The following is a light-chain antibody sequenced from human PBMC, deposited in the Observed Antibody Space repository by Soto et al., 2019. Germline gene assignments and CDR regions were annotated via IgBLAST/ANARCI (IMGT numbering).Light chain of an antibody. CDR2: GAS. V-gene: IGKV3-20*01. Sequence: IVTTPSPAPLSVPPVENSTLSCRASQSVSSNLAWYQQKPGRAPRLLIYGASNRATGIPDRFSGSGSGTDFTLTISRLEPEDFAVYDCKQYGSSGTFGQGTRVDIK. J-gene: IGKJ1*01. CDR3: KQYGSSGT. CDR1: QSVSSN.